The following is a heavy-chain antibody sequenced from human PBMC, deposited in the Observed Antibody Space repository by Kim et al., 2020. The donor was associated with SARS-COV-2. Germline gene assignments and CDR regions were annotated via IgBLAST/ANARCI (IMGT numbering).Heavy chain of an antibody. Sequence: SETLSLTCSVSGDSMNNNYWSWARQPPGKGLEWIGYIHYRGTTDYNPSLRGRVTISIDTSKNQFSLNLRSVTAADTAVYYCARVSPVANNWGQGTLVTVS. CDR3: ARVSPVANN. J-gene: IGHJ4*02. D-gene: IGHD2-2*01. CDR2: IHYRGTT. CDR1: GDSMNNNY. V-gene: IGHV4-59*12.